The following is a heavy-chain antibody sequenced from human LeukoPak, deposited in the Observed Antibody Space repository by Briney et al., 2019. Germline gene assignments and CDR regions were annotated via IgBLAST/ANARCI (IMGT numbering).Heavy chain of an antibody. V-gene: IGHV4-34*01. D-gene: IGHD1-1*01. J-gene: IGHJ6*03. CDR2: INHSGST. CDR3: AREKMGTGIILGKDYYYMDV. Sequence: SETLSLTCAVYGGSFSGYYWSWIRQPPGKGLEWIGEINHSGSTNYNPSLKSRVTISVDTSKNQFSLKLSSVTAADTAVYHCAREKMGTGIILGKDYYYMDVWGKGTTVTISS. CDR1: GGSFSGYY.